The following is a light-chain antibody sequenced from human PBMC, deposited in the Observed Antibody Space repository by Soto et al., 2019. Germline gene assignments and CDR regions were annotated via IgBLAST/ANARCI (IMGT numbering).Light chain of an antibody. CDR3: QQYDSYSRT. CDR2: KAS. V-gene: IGKV1-5*03. J-gene: IGKJ1*01. CDR1: QSISGW. Sequence: DIQMTQSPSTLSASVGDRVTITCRASQSISGWLAWYQQKPGKAPKLLIYKASSLESGVPSRFSGSGSGTEFTLTISSPQPDDFATYYCQQYDSYSRTFGQGTKVDI.